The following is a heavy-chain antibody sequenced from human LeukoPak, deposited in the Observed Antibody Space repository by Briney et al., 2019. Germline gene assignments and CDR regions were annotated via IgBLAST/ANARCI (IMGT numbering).Heavy chain of an antibody. J-gene: IGHJ6*02. D-gene: IGHD6-19*01. CDR1: GGSIGSSGFY. CDR2: IYYPGST. Sequence: PSETLSLTCKVSGGSIGSSGFYWGWVRQPPGKGLEWIGRIYYPGSTHYNPYLESRVTISVDTSKYQVSLTLSSVTATDTAVYYCVRHVSSGWDYYNGLDVWGQGTTVTVSS. V-gene: IGHV4-39*01. CDR3: VRHVSSGWDYYNGLDV.